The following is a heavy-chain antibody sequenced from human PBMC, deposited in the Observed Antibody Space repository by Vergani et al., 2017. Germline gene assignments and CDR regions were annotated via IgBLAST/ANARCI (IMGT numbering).Heavy chain of an antibody. CDR3: VREGGGYCSSTSCLLDY. V-gene: IGHV1-18*04. CDR1: GYIFSSYD. Sequence: QVPLVPSGAAVKKPGASVTVSCKASGYIFSSYDITWVRQAPGQGPEWMGAVTIYNGDTNYAQKFQGRVTMTADTSTSTAYMELKSLRSDDTAVYYCVREGGGYCSSTSCLLDYWGQGTLVTVS. D-gene: IGHD2-2*01. J-gene: IGHJ4*02. CDR2: VTIYNGDT.